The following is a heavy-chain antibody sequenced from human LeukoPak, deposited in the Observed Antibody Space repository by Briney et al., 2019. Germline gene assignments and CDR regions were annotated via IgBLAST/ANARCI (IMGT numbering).Heavy chain of an antibody. Sequence: SETLSLTCTLSGGSINSYYWSWHRQPPGKGLEWVGYIYYSGSPTYDPSLKSRVAISIHTSKKHFSLKLSSVTAADTAVYYCARSIVVAGFVSDYYYYGMDVWGQGTTVTVSS. CDR2: IYYSGSP. J-gene: IGHJ6*02. CDR1: GGSINSYY. CDR3: ARSIVVAGFVSDYYYYGMDV. D-gene: IGHD6-19*01. V-gene: IGHV4-59*08.